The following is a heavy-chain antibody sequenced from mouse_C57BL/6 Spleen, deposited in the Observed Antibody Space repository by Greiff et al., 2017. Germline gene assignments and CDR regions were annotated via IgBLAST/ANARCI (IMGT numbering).Heavy chain of an antibody. CDR2: IDPSDSYT. V-gene: IGHV1-69*01. CDR3: AKSVDDYFDY. D-gene: IGHD1-1*01. J-gene: IGHJ2*01. Sequence: QVQLQQPGAELVMPGASVKLSCKASGYTFTSYWLHWVKQRPGQGLEWIGEIDPSDSYTNYNQKFKGKSTVTVDKSSSTAYMQLSSLTSEDSAVYYCAKSVDDYFDYWGQGTTLTVSS. CDR1: GYTFTSYW.